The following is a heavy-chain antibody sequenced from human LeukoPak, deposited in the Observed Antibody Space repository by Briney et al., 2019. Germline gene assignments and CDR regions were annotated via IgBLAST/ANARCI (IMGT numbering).Heavy chain of an antibody. CDR2: ISGSGGST. CDR1: GFTFSNYD. Sequence: PGGSLRLSCAASGFTFSNYDMSWVRQAPGKGLEWVSAISGSGGSTYYADSADSVKGRFTISRDNSKNTLYLQMNSLRAEDTALYYCAKVMAYCGGDCYSSLDYWGQGTLVTVPS. D-gene: IGHD2-21*02. J-gene: IGHJ4*02. V-gene: IGHV3-23*01. CDR3: AKVMAYCGGDCYSSLDY.